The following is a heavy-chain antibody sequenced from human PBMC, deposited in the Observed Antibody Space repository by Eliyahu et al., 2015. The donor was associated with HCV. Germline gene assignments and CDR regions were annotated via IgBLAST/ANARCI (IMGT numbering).Heavy chain of an antibody. V-gene: IGHV1-69*04. CDR3: AKTGIAVAGTLDAFDI. D-gene: IGHD6-19*01. CDR2: IXPILGIA. Sequence: QVQLVQSGAEVKKPGSSVKXXCKAXGGTFSSYAISWVRQAPGQGXEWMGRIXPILGIANYAQKFQGRVTITADKSTSTAYMELSSLRSEDTAVYYCAKTGIAVAGTLDAFDIWGQGTMVTVSS. J-gene: IGHJ3*02. CDR1: GGTFSSYA.